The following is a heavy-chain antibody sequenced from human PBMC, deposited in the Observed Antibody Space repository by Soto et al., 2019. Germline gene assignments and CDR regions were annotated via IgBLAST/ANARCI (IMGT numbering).Heavy chain of an antibody. CDR2: INHSGST. V-gene: IGHV4-34*01. D-gene: IGHD3-16*02. J-gene: IGHJ3*02. Sequence: TSETLSLTCAVYGGSFSGYYWSWIRQPPGKGLEWIGEINHSGSTNYNPSLKSRVTISVDTSKNQFSLKLSSVTAADTAVYYCAIGLRDYIWGSYRYLGAFDIWGQGTMVTV. CDR3: AIGLRDYIWGSYRYLGAFDI. CDR1: GGSFSGYY.